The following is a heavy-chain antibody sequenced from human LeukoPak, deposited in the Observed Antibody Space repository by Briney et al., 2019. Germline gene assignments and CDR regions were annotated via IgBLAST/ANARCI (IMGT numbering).Heavy chain of an antibody. CDR1: GGSISSGYY. Sequence: SETLSLTCTVSGGSISSGYYWGWIRQPPGKGLEWIGSIYHSGSTYYNPSLKSRVTISVDTSKNQFSLKLSSVTAADTAVYYCARPSTVTTDSDYWGQGTLVTVSS. J-gene: IGHJ4*02. CDR2: IYHSGST. CDR3: ARPSTVTTDSDY. V-gene: IGHV4-38-2*02. D-gene: IGHD4-17*01.